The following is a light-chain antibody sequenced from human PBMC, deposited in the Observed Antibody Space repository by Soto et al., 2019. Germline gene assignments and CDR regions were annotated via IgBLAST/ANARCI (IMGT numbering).Light chain of an antibody. CDR3: QQRGNWPLT. J-gene: IGKJ4*01. CDR1: QSVSSY. V-gene: IGKV3-11*01. Sequence: EIVLTQSPVTLSLSPGERATLSCRASQSVSSYLAWYQQRPGQAPRLLIYDASNRATGIPPRFSGSGSETDFTLTISSLEPEDFAVYYCQQRGNWPLTFGGGTKLEIK. CDR2: DAS.